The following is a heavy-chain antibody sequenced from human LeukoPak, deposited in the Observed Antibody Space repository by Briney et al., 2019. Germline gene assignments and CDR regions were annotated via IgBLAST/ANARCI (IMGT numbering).Heavy chain of an antibody. D-gene: IGHD3-10*01. V-gene: IGHV3-48*02. J-gene: IGHJ5*02. CDR1: GFTFSSYS. Sequence: GGSLRLSCAASGFTFSSYSMNWVRQAPGKGLEWVSYISSSSSTIYYADSVKGRFTISRDNAKNSLYLQMNSLRDEDTAVYYCAREQRFGETPAWFDPWGLGTLVTVSS. CDR3: AREQRFGETPAWFDP. CDR2: ISSSSSTI.